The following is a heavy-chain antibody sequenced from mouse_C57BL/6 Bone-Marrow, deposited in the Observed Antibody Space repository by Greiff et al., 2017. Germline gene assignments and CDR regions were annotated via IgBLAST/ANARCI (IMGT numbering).Heavy chain of an antibody. CDR3: TYTYYGGVMDY. D-gene: IGHD1-1*01. J-gene: IGHJ4*01. V-gene: IGHV14-1*01. CDR2: IDPEDGDT. Sequence: EVQLQQSGAELVRPGASVKLSCTASGFNITDYYMHWVKQRPEQGLEWIGRIDPEDGDTEYASKFQGKATLTADTSSNTAYLQLSSLTSEETAVYYCTYTYYGGVMDYWGQGTSVTVSS. CDR1: GFNITDYY.